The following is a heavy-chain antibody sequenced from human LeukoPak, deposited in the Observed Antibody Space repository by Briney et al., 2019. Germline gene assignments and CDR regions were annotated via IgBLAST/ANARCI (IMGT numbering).Heavy chain of an antibody. Sequence: GGSLRLSCAASGFTFTNAYMIWVRQAPGKGLEWVGRIKSRTDGGTTDSAASVKGRFTISRDDSKNTLYLQMNSLKTEDTAVYYCTTYGSGGYWFDPWGQGTLVTVSS. D-gene: IGHD3-10*01. CDR2: IKSRTDGGTT. CDR1: GFTFTNAY. CDR3: TTYGSGGYWFDP. J-gene: IGHJ5*02. V-gene: IGHV3-15*01.